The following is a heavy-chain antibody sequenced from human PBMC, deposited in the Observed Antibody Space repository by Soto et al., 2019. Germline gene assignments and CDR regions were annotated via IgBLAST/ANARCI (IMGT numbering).Heavy chain of an antibody. J-gene: IGHJ5*02. Sequence: ASVKVSFKASGYTFTNNDVSWLRQATGQGLEWMGWMNPGSGDTGYAQKFQGRVTMTRDISIATAYMELNSLTSEDTAIYYCARMESFGSLNWFDPWGQGTLVTVSS. CDR1: GYTFTNND. CDR3: ARMESFGSLNWFDP. D-gene: IGHD5-18*01. CDR2: MNPGSGDT. V-gene: IGHV1-8*01.